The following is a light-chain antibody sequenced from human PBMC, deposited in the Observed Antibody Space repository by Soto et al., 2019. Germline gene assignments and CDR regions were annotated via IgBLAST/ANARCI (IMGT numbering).Light chain of an antibody. CDR2: DAS. Sequence: DIQMTQSPSTLSASVGDRVTITCRASETINKWLAWYQERPGRAPKVLIYDASTLESGVPSRFSGSASGPEFTLTITSLQPEDFGTYYCQQYYSHCTTFGQGTKV. CDR3: QQYYSHCTT. V-gene: IGKV1-5*01. CDR1: ETINKW. J-gene: IGKJ1*01.